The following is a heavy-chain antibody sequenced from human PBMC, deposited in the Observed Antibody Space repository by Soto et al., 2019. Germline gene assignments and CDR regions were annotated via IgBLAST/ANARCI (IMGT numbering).Heavy chain of an antibody. D-gene: IGHD3-10*01. Sequence: EVQLVESGGGLIQPGGSLRLSCAVSGFTVSNNYMSWVRQAPGKGLEGVSVIYSGGYTAYGDSVKGRFTISRDNSKNTLHPQKTSRGGEDTGVYYCAAHPGGGGYWGQGTLVTVSS. CDR3: AAHPGGGGY. V-gene: IGHV3-53*01. CDR1: GFTVSNNY. CDR2: IYSGGYT. J-gene: IGHJ4*02.